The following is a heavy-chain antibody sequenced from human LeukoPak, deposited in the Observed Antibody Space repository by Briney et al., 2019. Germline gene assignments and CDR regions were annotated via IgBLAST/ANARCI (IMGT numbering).Heavy chain of an antibody. J-gene: IGHJ4*02. V-gene: IGHV1-24*01. CDR1: GGTFSSYA. CDR3: ATLEGDILTGYAFDY. D-gene: IGHD3-9*01. Sequence: GASVKVSCKASGGTFSSYAISWVRQAPGKGLEWMGGFDPEDGETIYAQKFQGRVTMTEDTSTDTAYMELSSLRSEDTAVYYCATLEGDILTGYAFDYWGQGTLVTVSS. CDR2: FDPEDGET.